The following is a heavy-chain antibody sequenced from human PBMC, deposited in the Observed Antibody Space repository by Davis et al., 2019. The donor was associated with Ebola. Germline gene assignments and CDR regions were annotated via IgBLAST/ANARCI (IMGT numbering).Heavy chain of an antibody. CDR3: ARDCSGGSCYLHFQH. J-gene: IGHJ1*01. CDR2: IIPIFGTA. Sequence: AASVKVSCKASGYTFTSYAISWVRQAPGQGLEWMGGIIPIFGTANYAQKFQGRVTITADESTSTAYMELSSLRSEDTAVYYCARDCSGGSCYLHFQHWGQGTLVTVSS. D-gene: IGHD2-15*01. V-gene: IGHV1-69*13. CDR1: GYTFTSYA.